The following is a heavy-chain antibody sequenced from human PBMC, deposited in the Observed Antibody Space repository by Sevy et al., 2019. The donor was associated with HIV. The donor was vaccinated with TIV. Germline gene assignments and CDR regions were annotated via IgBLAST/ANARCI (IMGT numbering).Heavy chain of an antibody. D-gene: IGHD2-2*01. V-gene: IGHV3-7*01. CDR3: AGWSFCSSASCYSGGYHY. CDR1: GFTFSSYW. Sequence: GGSLRLSCAASGFTFSSYWLNWVRQAPGKGLEWVANIKQDGSERYYVDSVKGRFTISRDNAKNSLYLQMNSLRAEDTAVYYCAGWSFCSSASCYSGGYHYWGQGTLVTVSS. J-gene: IGHJ4*02. CDR2: IKQDGSER.